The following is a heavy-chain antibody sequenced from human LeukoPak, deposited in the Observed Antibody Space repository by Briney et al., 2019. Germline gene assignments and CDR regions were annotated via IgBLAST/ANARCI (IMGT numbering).Heavy chain of an antibody. Sequence: SETLSLTCSVSTDSTDTYYWSWIRQSPGKGLEWIGHIYHSGSTDYNPSFMSRVTISIDMFKKQFSLKLTSVTVADTAMYYCVRLRWELLTPYFDHWGQGAFVIVSS. J-gene: IGHJ4*02. CDR1: TDSTDTYY. D-gene: IGHD2-15*01. CDR2: IYHSGST. V-gene: IGHV4-59*01. CDR3: VRLRWELLTPYFDH.